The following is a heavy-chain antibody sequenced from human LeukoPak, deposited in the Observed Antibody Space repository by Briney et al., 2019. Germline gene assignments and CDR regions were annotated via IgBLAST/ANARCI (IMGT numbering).Heavy chain of an antibody. D-gene: IGHD4/OR15-4a*01. CDR2: IGTAGDT. V-gene: IGHV3-13*01. CDR1: GFTFSSYD. J-gene: IGHJ4*02. CDR3: AREGASNDFDY. Sequence: AGGSLRLSCAASGFTFSSYDMHWVRQATGKGLEWVSAIGTAGDTYYPGSVKGRFTISRENAKNSLYLQMNSLRAGDTAVYYCAREGASNDFDYWGQGTLVTVSS.